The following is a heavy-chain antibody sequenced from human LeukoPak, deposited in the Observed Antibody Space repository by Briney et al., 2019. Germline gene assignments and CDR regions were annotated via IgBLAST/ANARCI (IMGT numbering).Heavy chain of an antibody. D-gene: IGHD3-3*01. CDR3: ARGYYDFWSGYYYNWFDP. CDR2: IIPIFGTA. V-gene: IGHV1-69*13. J-gene: IGHJ5*02. Sequence: SVKVSCKASGGTFSSYAISWVRQAPGQGLEWMGGIIPIFGTANYAQKFQGRVTITADESTSTAYMELSSLRSEDTAVYYCARGYYDFWSGYYYNWFDPWGQGALVTVSS. CDR1: GGTFSSYA.